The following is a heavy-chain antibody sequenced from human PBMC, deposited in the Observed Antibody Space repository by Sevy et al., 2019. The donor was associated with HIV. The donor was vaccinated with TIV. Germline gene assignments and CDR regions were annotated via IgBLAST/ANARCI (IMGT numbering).Heavy chain of an antibody. Sequence: GRSLRLSCAASGFTFSANWMNWVHQAPGKGLEWVANIKGDGSDKHYVDSVEGRFTISRDNAKNLLYLQMNSLRVEDTAVYYCAHETFGRFESWGQGTLVTVSS. V-gene: IGHV3-7*01. J-gene: IGHJ4*02. CDR1: GFTFSANW. D-gene: IGHD3-16*01. CDR3: AHETFGRFES. CDR2: IKGDGSDK.